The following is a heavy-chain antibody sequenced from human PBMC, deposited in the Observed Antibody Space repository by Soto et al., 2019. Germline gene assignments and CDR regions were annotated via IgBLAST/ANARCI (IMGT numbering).Heavy chain of an antibody. J-gene: IGHJ3*02. CDR3: VRRSGYLDAFDI. CDR1: GFTLSTYG. D-gene: IGHD6-13*01. Sequence: QVPLVESGEVVVQPGRSLRLSCAASGFTLSTYGMHWFRRAPGKQLGWVAVLWYEGRNEYYADSVKGRFSISRDNSKSALSLQMKSLRGEERDVYYCVRRSGYLDAFDIWGQGTMVTVSS. CDR2: LWYEGRNE. V-gene: IGHV3-33*01.